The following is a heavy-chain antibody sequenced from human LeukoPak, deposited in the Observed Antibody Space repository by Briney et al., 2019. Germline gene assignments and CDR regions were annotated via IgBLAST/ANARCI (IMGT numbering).Heavy chain of an antibody. CDR1: GGSISSYY. CDR3: ARGLAIAVAGWGY. V-gene: IGHV4-59*01. Sequence: PSETLSLTCTVSGGSISSYYWSWIRQPPGKGLEWIGYIYYSGSTNYNPSLKSRVTISVDTSKNQFPLKLSSVTAADTAVYYCARGLAIAVAGWGYWGQGTLVTVSS. CDR2: IYYSGST. D-gene: IGHD6-19*01. J-gene: IGHJ4*02.